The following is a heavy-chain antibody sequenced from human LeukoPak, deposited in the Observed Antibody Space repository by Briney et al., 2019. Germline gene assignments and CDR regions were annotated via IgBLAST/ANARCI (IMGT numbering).Heavy chain of an antibody. D-gene: IGHD5-18*01. CDR2: ISSSSSTI. CDR3: AKRGGGYSYGYDYYFDY. CDR1: GFTFSSYS. V-gene: IGHV3-48*01. J-gene: IGHJ4*02. Sequence: GGSLRLSCAASGFTFSSYSMNWVRQAPGKGLEWVSYISSSSSTIYYADSVKGRFTISRDNAKNTLYLQMNSLRAEDTAVYYCAKRGGGYSYGYDYYFDYWGQGTLVTVSS.